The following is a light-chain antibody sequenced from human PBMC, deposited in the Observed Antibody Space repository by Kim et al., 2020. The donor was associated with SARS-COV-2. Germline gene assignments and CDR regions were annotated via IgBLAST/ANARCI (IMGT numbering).Light chain of an antibody. J-gene: IGLJ2*01. Sequence: SSELTQDPAVSVALGQTVRITCQGDSLRSYYATWYQQKPGQAPIVVIYGKNNRPSGIPDRFSGSSSGNTASLTITGTQAGDEADYYCNSRDSNDNVVFGGGTPDRP. CDR1: SLRSYY. CDR3: NSRDSNDNVV. V-gene: IGLV3-19*01. CDR2: GKN.